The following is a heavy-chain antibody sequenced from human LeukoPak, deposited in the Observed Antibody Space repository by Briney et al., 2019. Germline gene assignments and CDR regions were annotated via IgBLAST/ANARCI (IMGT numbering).Heavy chain of an antibody. J-gene: IGHJ4*02. Sequence: PGGSLRLSCAASGFTVSSNYMSGVRQAPGKGLEWVAAVSYDGTNEYYAESVRGRLTISRDNSKNTLYLQMNSLRDVDTAIYFCARAGRADGDYHYFDYWGQGTLVTVSS. CDR1: GFTVSSNY. CDR3: ARAGRADGDYHYFDY. D-gene: IGHD4-17*01. CDR2: VSYDGTNE. V-gene: IGHV3-30-3*01.